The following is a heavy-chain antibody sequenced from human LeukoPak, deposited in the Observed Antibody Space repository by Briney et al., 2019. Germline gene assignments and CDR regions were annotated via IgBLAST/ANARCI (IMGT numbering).Heavy chain of an antibody. CDR2: IYHTGTT. V-gene: IGHV4-4*02. CDR1: RGSIMTTHW. J-gene: IGHJ4*02. Sequence: SGTLSLTYTLSRGSIMTTHWWSWVRQPPGKGLEWIGEIYHTGTTNYSPSLKSRLTISVDQSRNQFSLRLSSVTAADTATYYCAAWGVDYGGNFDYSDYWGQGTLVTVSS. CDR3: AAWGVDYGGNFDYSDY. D-gene: IGHD4-23*01.